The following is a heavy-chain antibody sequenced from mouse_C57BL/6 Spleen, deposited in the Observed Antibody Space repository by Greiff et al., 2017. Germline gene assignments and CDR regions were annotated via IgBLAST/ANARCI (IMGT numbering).Heavy chain of an antibody. CDR2: IYPGDGDT. V-gene: IGHV1-82*01. CDR3: ARGSSSDVGYFDY. CDR1: GYAFSSSW. J-gene: IGHJ2*01. Sequence: QVQLQQSGAELVKPGASVKISCKASGYAFSSSWMNWVKQRPGQGLEWIGRIYPGDGDTNYNGKFKGKATLTADKSSSTAYMQLSSLTSEDSAVYFCARGSSSDVGYFDYWGQGTTLTVSS. D-gene: IGHD3-1*01.